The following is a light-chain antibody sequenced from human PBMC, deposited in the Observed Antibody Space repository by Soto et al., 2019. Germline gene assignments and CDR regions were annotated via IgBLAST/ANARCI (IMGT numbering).Light chain of an antibody. CDR1: SSDVGGYNS. CDR3: SSYAGSNTFV. V-gene: IGLV2-8*01. CDR2: EVS. Sequence: QSALTQPPSASGSSGQSVTISCTGTSSDVGGYNSVSWYQQHPGKAPKLMIYEVSKRPSGVPDRFSGSKSGNTASLTVSGLQAEDEADYYCSSYAGSNTFVFGTGTKLTVL. J-gene: IGLJ1*01.